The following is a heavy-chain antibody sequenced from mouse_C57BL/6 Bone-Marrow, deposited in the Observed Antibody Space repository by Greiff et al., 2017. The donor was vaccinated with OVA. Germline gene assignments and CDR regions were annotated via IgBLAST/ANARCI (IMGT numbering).Heavy chain of an antibody. D-gene: IGHD1-1*01. Sequence: QVQLQQSGPELVKPGASVKISCKASGYSFTSYYIHWVTQRPGQGLEWIGWIYPGSGNTKYNEKFKGKATLTTDTSSSTGYMQLGSLTSEGAAVYYCARGDYYGGDWGQGTTLTVSS. CDR1: GYSFTSYY. V-gene: IGHV1-66*01. CDR3: ARGDYYGGD. J-gene: IGHJ2*01. CDR2: IYPGSGNT.